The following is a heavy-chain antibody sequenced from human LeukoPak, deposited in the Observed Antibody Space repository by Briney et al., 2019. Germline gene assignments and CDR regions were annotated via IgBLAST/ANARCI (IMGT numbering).Heavy chain of an antibody. D-gene: IGHD3-22*01. V-gene: IGHV3-48*03. CDR2: ISSSGSSI. Sequence: GGSLRLSCAASGFTFSSYEMNWVRQAPGKGLEWVSYISSSGSSIYYADSVKGRFTISRDNSKNTLYLQMNSLRAEDTAVYYCAKDLATYYDSSGLLNYWGQGTLVTVSS. CDR3: AKDLATYYDSSGLLNY. J-gene: IGHJ4*02. CDR1: GFTFSSYE.